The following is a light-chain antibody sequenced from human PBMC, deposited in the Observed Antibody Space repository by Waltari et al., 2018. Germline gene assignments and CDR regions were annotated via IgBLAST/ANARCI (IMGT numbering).Light chain of an antibody. Sequence: QSALTQPASVSGSPGQSITISCTGTSSDIGGYNYVSWYQQVPGKAPKLIIYDVSNRPSGVSSRVSGSKSGNTDSLTISGLQAEDEANYYCSSYIDSSTLEQVGGGTSLTVL. V-gene: IGLV2-14*03. CDR3: SSYIDSSTLEQ. J-gene: IGLJ2*01. CDR2: DVS. CDR1: SSDIGGYNY.